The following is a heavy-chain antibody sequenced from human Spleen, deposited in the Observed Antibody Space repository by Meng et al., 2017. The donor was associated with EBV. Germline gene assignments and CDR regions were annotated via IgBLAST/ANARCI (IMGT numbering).Heavy chain of an antibody. CDR3: AHKREKLLYYFDS. Sequence: TLEESGPSLMKPTQTVTLTCTFSGFSLSTDGVAVGWIRQPPGKALEWLAVIYWDDDRRYNPSLKSRLTITKDTSKNQVVLTMANLDPVDTATYYCAHKREKLLYYFDSWGPGTLVTVSS. D-gene: IGHD3-10*01. V-gene: IGHV2-5*02. CDR1: GFSLSTDGVA. J-gene: IGHJ4*02. CDR2: IYWDDDR.